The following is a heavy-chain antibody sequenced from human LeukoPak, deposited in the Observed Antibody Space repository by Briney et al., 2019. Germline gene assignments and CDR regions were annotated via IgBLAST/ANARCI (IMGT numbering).Heavy chain of an antibody. Sequence: GGSLRLSCAASGFTFSQYWMSWVRQAPGKGLEWVSYISSSSSYTNYADSVKGRFTISRDNAKNSLYLQMNSLRAEDTAVYYCARAPHYSNYGPYYYGMDVWGQGTTVAVSS. J-gene: IGHJ6*02. V-gene: IGHV3-11*06. CDR3: ARAPHYSNYGPYYYGMDV. CDR2: ISSSSSYT. CDR1: GFTFSQYW. D-gene: IGHD4-11*01.